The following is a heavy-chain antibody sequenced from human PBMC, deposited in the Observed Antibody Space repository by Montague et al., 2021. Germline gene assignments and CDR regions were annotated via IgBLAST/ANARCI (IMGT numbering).Heavy chain of an antibody. V-gene: IGHV6-1*01. D-gene: IGHD2-2*01. CDR1: GDSVCINIAS. Sequence: CAISGDSVCINIASWSWDRHSPALHLEWLGGTYYRSKWYNDYAESVKSRITIDPDTSKHQFSLHLNSVTPEDTAVYYCARIPVGSKYYFDFWGQGTLVTVSS. CDR2: TYYRSKWYN. CDR3: ARIPVGSKYYFDF. J-gene: IGHJ4*02.